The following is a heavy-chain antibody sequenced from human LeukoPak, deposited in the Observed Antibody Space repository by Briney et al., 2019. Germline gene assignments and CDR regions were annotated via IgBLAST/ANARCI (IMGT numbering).Heavy chain of an antibody. J-gene: IGHJ5*02. Sequence: SETLSLTCTVSGGSISSYYWSWIRQPPGKGLEWIGYIYYSGSTNYNPSLKSRVTISVDTSKNQFSLKLSSVTAADTAVYYCARILRDYYGSGSHWFDPWGQGTLVTVSS. CDR3: ARILRDYYGSGSHWFDP. D-gene: IGHD3-10*01. CDR1: GGSISSYY. V-gene: IGHV4-59*08. CDR2: IYYSGST.